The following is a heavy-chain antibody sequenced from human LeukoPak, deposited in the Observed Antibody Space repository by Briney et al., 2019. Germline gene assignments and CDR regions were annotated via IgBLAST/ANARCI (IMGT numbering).Heavy chain of an antibody. Sequence: SETLSLTCTVSGGSISSYYWSWIRQPAGKGLEWIGRIYTSGSTNYNPSLKSRVTMSVDTSKNQFSLKLSSVTAADTAVYYCARDRPDFVVVPAARTYYFDYWGQGTLVTVSS. V-gene: IGHV4-4*07. CDR1: GGSISSYY. CDR2: IYTSGST. CDR3: ARDRPDFVVVPAARTYYFDY. J-gene: IGHJ4*02. D-gene: IGHD2-2*01.